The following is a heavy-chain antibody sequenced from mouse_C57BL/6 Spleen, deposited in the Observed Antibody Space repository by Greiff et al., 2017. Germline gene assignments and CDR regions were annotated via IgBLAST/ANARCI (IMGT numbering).Heavy chain of an antibody. J-gene: IGHJ3*01. D-gene: IGHD3-3*01. CDR2: ISDGGSYT. CDR3: AREKGAVFAY. V-gene: IGHV5-4*01. CDR1: GFTFSSYA. Sequence: DVKLVESGGGLVKPGGSLKLSCAASGFTFSSYAMSWVRQTPEKRLEWVATISDGGSYTYYPDNVKGRFTISRDNAKNNLYLQMSHLKSEDTAMYYCAREKGAVFAYWGQGTLVTVSA.